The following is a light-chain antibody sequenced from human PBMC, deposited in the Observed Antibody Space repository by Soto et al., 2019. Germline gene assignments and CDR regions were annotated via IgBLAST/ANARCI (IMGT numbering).Light chain of an antibody. CDR3: QQRSNWPIT. Sequence: EVVLAQSPCTLSLSPGERATLSCRASQSVSSSYLAWYQQKPGQAPRLLIYGASSRATGIPDRFSGSGSGTDFTLTISRLEPEDFAVYYCQQRSNWPITFGQRTRLEI. CDR1: QSVSSSY. V-gene: IGKV3D-20*02. CDR2: GAS. J-gene: IGKJ5*01.